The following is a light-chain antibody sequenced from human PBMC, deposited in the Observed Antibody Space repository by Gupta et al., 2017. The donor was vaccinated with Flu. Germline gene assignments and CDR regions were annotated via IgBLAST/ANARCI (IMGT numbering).Light chain of an antibody. V-gene: IGKV1-27*01. CDR2: AAS. CDR3: EKYNSVPRT. CDR1: HGSSNY. Sequence: RSSLSGSVGNGVTITCRASHGSSNYLSRYQQKPGKIPKLLIYAASTLQSGVPSRFSGSGSVADFTLTISSLQPQDVATYYCEKYNSVPRTFGQGTKLEIK. J-gene: IGKJ1*01.